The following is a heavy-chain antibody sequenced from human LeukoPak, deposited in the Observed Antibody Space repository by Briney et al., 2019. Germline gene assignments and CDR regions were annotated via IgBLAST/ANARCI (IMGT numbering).Heavy chain of an antibody. Sequence: GGSLRLSCVASGFIFNNYAMRWVRQAPGKGLEWVSAISGSRGDTYYAASVQGRFTISRDNSRNTLYLQMNSLRAEDTALYYCAKDRRFPDDVLDLWGQGTLVTVSS. D-gene: IGHD2-21*01. J-gene: IGHJ3*01. CDR3: AKDRRFPDDVLDL. CDR1: GFIFNNYA. V-gene: IGHV3-23*01. CDR2: ISGSRGDT.